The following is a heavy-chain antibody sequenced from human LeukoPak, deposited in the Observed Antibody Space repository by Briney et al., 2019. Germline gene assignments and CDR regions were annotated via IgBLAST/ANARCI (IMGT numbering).Heavy chain of an antibody. CDR2: ISYDGSNK. Sequence: GGSLRLSCVASGFTFSSYAIHWVRQAPGKGLEWVAVISYDGSNKYYADSVKGRFTFSRDNSKNTLYLQMNSLRTEDTAVYYCARGGAGSGWYYFDYWGQGTLVTVSS. J-gene: IGHJ4*02. V-gene: IGHV3-30*04. CDR1: GFTFSSYA. CDR3: ARGGAGSGWYYFDY. D-gene: IGHD6-19*01.